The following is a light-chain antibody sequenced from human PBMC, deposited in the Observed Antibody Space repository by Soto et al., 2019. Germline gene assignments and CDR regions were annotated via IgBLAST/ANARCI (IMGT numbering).Light chain of an antibody. CDR3: AAWDDSLNGL. V-gene: IGLV1-44*01. Sequence: QPVLTQPPSASGTPGQRVTISCSGSSSNIGSNTVNWYQHLPGTAPKLLIYSNDQRPSGVPDRFSGSKSGTSASLAISGLQSEDEADYYCAAWDDSLNGLFGGGTKLTVL. CDR2: SND. CDR1: SSNIGSNT. J-gene: IGLJ2*01.